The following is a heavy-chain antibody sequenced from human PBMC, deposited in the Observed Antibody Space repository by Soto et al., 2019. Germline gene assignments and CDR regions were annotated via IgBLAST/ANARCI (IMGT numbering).Heavy chain of an antibody. CDR1: RFTFSSYW. J-gene: IGHJ6*02. V-gene: IGHV3-7*04. Sequence: EVQLVESGGGLVQPGGSLRLSCAASRFTFSSYWMSWVRQAPGKGLEWVANIKQDGSEKYYVDSVKGRFTISRDNAKNSLYLQMNSLRAEDTAVYYCARDDSFDGMDVWGQGTTVTVSS. CDR2: IKQDGSEK. D-gene: IGHD2-21*01. CDR3: ARDDSFDGMDV.